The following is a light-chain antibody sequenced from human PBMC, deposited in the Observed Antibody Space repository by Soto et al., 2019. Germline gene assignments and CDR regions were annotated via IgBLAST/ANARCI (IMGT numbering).Light chain of an antibody. CDR3: LAWDSSLNGYV. CDR2: NNE. Sequence: SLLPQPPSVSGGPGQRATISCSGGTFNIRNHGVNWYLQIPGKRPKVVIYNNEFLSSGVCDRFCGSKSGTSASLAISGLQSEDEGDYFCLAWDSSLNGYVFGTGTKVTVL. J-gene: IGLJ1*01. CDR1: TFNIRNHG. V-gene: IGLV1-36*01.